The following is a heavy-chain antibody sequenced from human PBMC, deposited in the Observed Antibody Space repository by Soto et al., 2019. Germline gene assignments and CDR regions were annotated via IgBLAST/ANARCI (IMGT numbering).Heavy chain of an antibody. CDR3: ARWMSGSYSDWFEP. CDR2: ISGDNGKT. D-gene: IGHD1-26*01. V-gene: IGHV1-18*04. CDR1: GYAFSRYG. J-gene: IGHJ5*02. Sequence: QVQLVQSGTEVKKPGASVKVSCKASGYAFSRYGITWVRQAPGQGREWMGWISGDNGKTKYAQKIQGRVTMTTDTSTSTAYMEMRRLRSDDTAVYYCARWMSGSYSDWFEPWGQGTLVTVSS.